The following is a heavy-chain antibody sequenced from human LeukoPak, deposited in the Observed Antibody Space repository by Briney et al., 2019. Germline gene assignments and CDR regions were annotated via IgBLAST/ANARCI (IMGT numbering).Heavy chain of an antibody. CDR3: ALPVL. V-gene: IGHV3-7*03. J-gene: IGHJ4*02. CDR1: GFTFISYS. CDR2: IKQDGSEK. Sequence: GVLRLSCAASGFTFISYSMNWVRQAPGKGLEWVANIKQDGSEKYYVDSVKGRFTISRDNAKNSLYLQMNSLRAEDTAVYYCALPVLWGQGTLVTVSS.